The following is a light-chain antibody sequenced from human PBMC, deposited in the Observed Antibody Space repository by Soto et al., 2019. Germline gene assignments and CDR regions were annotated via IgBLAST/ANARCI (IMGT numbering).Light chain of an antibody. CDR2: GAS. CDR3: QQYLQWPPT. V-gene: IGKV3-15*01. J-gene: IGKJ1*01. Sequence: ERGMTQSPATLSVSPGDRATLSCRASQSISSYLAWYQQKPGQAPRLLIYGASSRATGIPARFSGSGSGTEFTLTVSSLQSEDFAIYYCQQYLQWPPTFGQGTKV. CDR1: QSISSY.